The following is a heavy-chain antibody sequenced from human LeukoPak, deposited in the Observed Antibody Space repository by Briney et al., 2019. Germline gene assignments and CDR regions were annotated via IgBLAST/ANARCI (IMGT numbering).Heavy chain of an antibody. D-gene: IGHD5-12*01. CDR3: ASQATPFDYSDY. V-gene: IGHV1-18*01. Sequence: ASVKVSCKASGYTFTSYGISWVRQAPGQGLEWMGWISAYNGDTNYAQKLQGRVTMTTDTSTSTAYMELRSLRSDDTAVYYCASQATPFDYSDYGGQGTLVTVSS. CDR2: ISAYNGDT. CDR1: GYTFTSYG. J-gene: IGHJ4*02.